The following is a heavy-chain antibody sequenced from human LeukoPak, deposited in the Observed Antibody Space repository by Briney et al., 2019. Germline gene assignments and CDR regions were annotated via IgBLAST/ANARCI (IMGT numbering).Heavy chain of an antibody. Sequence: GGSLRLSCAASGFTFSSYAMSWVRQAPGKGLEWVSAISGSGGSTYYADSVKGRVTISRDNSKNTLYLQMNSLRAEDTAVYYCAKSINYYYDSSGYYRAFDIWGQGTMVTVSS. CDR2: ISGSGGST. D-gene: IGHD3-22*01. CDR3: AKSINYYYDSSGYYRAFDI. J-gene: IGHJ3*02. V-gene: IGHV3-23*01. CDR1: GFTFSSYA.